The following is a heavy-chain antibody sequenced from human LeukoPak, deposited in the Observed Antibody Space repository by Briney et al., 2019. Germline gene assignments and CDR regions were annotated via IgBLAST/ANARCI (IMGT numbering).Heavy chain of an antibody. Sequence: GGSLRLSSTFSGLSFSYSAVTWVRQAPGKGLEWIGCTRSKVYGGTTEYAASVKGRITIARDESKSIAYLQMDSLTTEDTAVYFCARGEMDFDYWGQGTLVTVSS. CDR1: GLSFSYSA. D-gene: IGHD3-16*01. CDR3: ARGEMDFDY. V-gene: IGHV3-49*04. CDR2: TRSKVYGGTT. J-gene: IGHJ4*02.